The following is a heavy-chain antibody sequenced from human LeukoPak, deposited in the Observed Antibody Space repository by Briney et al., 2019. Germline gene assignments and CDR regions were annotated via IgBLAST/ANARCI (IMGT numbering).Heavy chain of an antibody. CDR1: GFTVSSNY. CDR2: IYSGGST. Sequence: PGGSLRLSCAASGFTVSSNYMSWVRQAPGKGLEWVSVIYSGGSTYYADSVKGRFTISGDNSKNTLYLQMNSLRAEDTAVYYCARGRRSQGNAFDIWGQGTMVTVSS. CDR3: ARGRRSQGNAFDI. J-gene: IGHJ3*02. V-gene: IGHV3-53*01.